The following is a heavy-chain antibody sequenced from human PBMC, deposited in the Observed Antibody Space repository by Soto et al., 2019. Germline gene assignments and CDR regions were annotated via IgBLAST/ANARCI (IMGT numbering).Heavy chain of an antibody. D-gene: IGHD3-22*01. V-gene: IGHV4-59*08. CDR2: MYNTGST. J-gene: IGHJ5*02. CDR1: GGSISGYY. CDR3: ARSNSGYYKWFDP. Sequence: PSETLSLTCTVSGGSISGYYWSWIRQPPGKGLEWIGYMYNTGSTVYNPSFKSRVTISVDTSKNQFSLKLSSVTAADTAIYYCARSNSGYYKWFDPWGQGTLVTVSS.